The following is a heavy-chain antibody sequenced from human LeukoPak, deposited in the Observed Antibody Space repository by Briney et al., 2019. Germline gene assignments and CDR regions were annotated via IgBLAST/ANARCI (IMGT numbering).Heavy chain of an antibody. CDR1: GGSFSGYY. J-gene: IGHJ6*02. D-gene: IGHD2-2*01. CDR2: INHSGST. V-gene: IGHV4-34*01. Sequence: NPSETLSLTCAVYGGSFSGYYWSWIRQPPGKGLEWIGEINHSGSTNYNPSLKSRVTISVDTSKNQFSLKLSSVTAADTAVYYCARVRPVVVVPAATDNYYYYGMDVWGQGTTVTVSS. CDR3: ARVRPVVVVPAATDNYYYYGMDV.